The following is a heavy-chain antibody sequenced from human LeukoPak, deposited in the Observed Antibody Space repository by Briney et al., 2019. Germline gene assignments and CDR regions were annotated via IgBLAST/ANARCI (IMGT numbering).Heavy chain of an antibody. CDR1: GFTVSTNY. CDR3: ARENAGYKDAFDI. Sequence: GGSLRLSCVVFGFTVSTNYMSWVRQAPGKGLEWVSVIYNGGSTYYADSVKDRFTISRDNSKNTLYLQMNSLRAEDTAVYYCARENAGYKDAFDIWGQGTMVTVSS. D-gene: IGHD5-12*01. J-gene: IGHJ3*02. CDR2: IYNGGST. V-gene: IGHV3-66*01.